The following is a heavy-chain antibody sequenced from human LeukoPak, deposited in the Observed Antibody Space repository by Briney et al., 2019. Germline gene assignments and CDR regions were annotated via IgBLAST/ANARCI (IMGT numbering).Heavy chain of an antibody. CDR1: GFPFSDFA. CDR2: INGNVGST. J-gene: IGHJ4*02. D-gene: IGHD1-26*01. Sequence: GGPLHLSCAASGFPFSDFALDWARQAPGEGLEWVAAINGNVGSTYYGVPVKGRFTISRDNSRNTLYLQMSSLSPEDAAVYYCAKWGAQSGTYRVLDFWGQGTLVTVSS. V-gene: IGHV3-23*01. CDR3: AKWGAQSGTYRVLDF.